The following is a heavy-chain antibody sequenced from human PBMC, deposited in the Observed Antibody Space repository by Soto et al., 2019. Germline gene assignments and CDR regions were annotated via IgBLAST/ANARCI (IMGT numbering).Heavy chain of an antibody. D-gene: IGHD6-13*01. CDR1: GYTFTSYA. CDR2: INAGNGNT. Sequence: GASVKVSCKASGYTFTSYAMHWVRQAPGQRLEWMGWINAGNGNTKYSQKFQGRVTITRDTSASTAYMELSSLRSEDTAVYYCARDLLVSSSWYSSEVPTPGVDYWGQGTLVTVSS. V-gene: IGHV1-3*01. CDR3: ARDLLVSSSWYSSEVPTPGVDY. J-gene: IGHJ4*02.